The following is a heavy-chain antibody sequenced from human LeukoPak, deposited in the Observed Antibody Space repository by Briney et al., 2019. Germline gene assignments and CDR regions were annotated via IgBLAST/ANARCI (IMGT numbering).Heavy chain of an antibody. CDR1: GGSVSSGSYY. D-gene: IGHD6-13*01. CDR2: IYCSGST. V-gene: IGHV4-61*01. J-gene: IGHJ4*02. Sequence: SETLSLTCTVSGGSVSSGSYYWSWIRQPPGKGLEWIGYIYCSGSTNYNPSLKSRVTISVDTSKNQFSLKLSSVTAADTAVYYCATASSWYGFAYRYWGQGTLVTVSS. CDR3: ATASSWYGFAYRY.